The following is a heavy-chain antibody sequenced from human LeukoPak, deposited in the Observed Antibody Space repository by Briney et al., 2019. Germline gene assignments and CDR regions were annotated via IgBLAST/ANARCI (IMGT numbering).Heavy chain of an antibody. CDR1: GFTFSSYS. J-gene: IGHJ4*02. D-gene: IGHD6-19*01. Sequence: GGSLRLSCAASGFTFSSYSMNWVRQAPGKGLEWVSSISSSSSYIYYADSVKGRFTISRDNAKNSLYLQMNSLRAEYTAVYYFARALIAVANLDFDYWGQGTLVTVSS. CDR3: ARALIAVANLDFDY. V-gene: IGHV3-21*01. CDR2: ISSSSSYI.